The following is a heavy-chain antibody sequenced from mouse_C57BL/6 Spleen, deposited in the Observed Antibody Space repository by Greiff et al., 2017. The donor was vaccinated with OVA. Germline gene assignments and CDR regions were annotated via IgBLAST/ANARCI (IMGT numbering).Heavy chain of an antibody. D-gene: IGHD3-2*02. Sequence: VQLQQPGAELVRPGSSVKLSCKASGYTFTSYWMDWVKQSPGQGLEWIGNIYPSDSETHYNQKFKDKATLTVDKSSSTAYMQLSSLTSEDSAVYYCAGSGQLRPFAYWGQGTLVTVSA. CDR2: IYPSDSET. J-gene: IGHJ3*01. V-gene: IGHV1-61*01. CDR3: AGSGQLRPFAY. CDR1: GYTFTSYW.